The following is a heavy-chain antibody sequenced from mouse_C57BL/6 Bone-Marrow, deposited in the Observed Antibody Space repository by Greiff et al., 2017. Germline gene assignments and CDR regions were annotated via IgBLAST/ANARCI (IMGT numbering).Heavy chain of an antibody. CDR2: INSDGSST. D-gene: IGHD2-12*01. V-gene: IGHV5-16*01. CDR3: ARAGTTGYYFDY. J-gene: IGHJ2*01. Sequence: VKLLQSEAGLVQPGSSMKLSCTASGFTFTDYYMAWVRQVPGKGLEWVANINSDGSSTNYLDSLKSRFIFSRDTASNIPYLQMSSLKSEDTASYYSARAGTTGYYFDYWGQGTTLTVSS. CDR1: GFTFTDYY.